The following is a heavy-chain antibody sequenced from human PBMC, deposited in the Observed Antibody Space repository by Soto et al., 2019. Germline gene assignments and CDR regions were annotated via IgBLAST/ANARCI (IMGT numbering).Heavy chain of an antibody. CDR3: AYGAYYYDSSGYPLDY. J-gene: IGHJ4*02. Sequence: GESLKISCAASGFTFSSYGMHWVRQAPGKGLEWVAVISYDGSNKYYADSVKGRFTISRDNSKNTLYLQMNSLRAEDTAVYYCAYGAYYYDSSGYPLDYWGQGTLVTVSS. CDR1: GFTFSSYG. CDR2: ISYDGSNK. D-gene: IGHD3-22*01. V-gene: IGHV3-30*03.